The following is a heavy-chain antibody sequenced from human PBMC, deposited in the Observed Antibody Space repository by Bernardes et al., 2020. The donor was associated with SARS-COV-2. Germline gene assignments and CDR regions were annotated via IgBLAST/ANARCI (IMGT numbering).Heavy chain of an antibody. CDR3: ARGWKYCSSTSCYHSSSHSEPKPYYYYMDV. CDR1: GGWFSGYY. CDR2: INHSGST. J-gene: IGHJ6*03. Sequence: SEPLPLTCAVCGGWFSGYYWSWIRRRPGKGLEWIGEINHSGSTNYNPSLKSRVTISVDTSKNQFSLKLSSVTAADTAVYYCARGWKYCSSTSCYHSSSHSEPKPYYYYMDVWGKGTTVTVSS. D-gene: IGHD2-2*01. V-gene: IGHV4-34*01.